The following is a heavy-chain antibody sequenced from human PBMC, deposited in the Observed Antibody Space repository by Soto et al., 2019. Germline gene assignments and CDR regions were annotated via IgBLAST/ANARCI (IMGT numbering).Heavy chain of an antibody. J-gene: IGHJ4*02. CDR3: ARDRYYGSGSYYVVGLFDY. CDR1: GGTFSSYA. CDR2: IIPIFGTA. Sequence: QVQLVQSGAEVKKPGSSVKVSCKASGGTFSSYAISWVRQAPGQGLEWMGGIIPIFGTANYAQKCQGRVTITADESTSTAYMELSSLRSEDTAVYYCARDRYYGSGSYYVVGLFDYWGQGTLVTVSS. D-gene: IGHD3-10*01. V-gene: IGHV1-69*01.